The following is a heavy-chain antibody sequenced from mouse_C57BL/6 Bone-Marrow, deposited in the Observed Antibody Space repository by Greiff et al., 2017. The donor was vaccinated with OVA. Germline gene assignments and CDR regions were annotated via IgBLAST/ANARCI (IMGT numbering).Heavy chain of an antibody. V-gene: IGHV5-9-1*02. J-gene: IGHJ3*01. CDR3: TRGGAWFAY. CDR2: ISSGGDYI. Sequence: EVKVEESGEGLVKPGGSLKLSCAASGFTFSSYAMSWVRQTPEKRLEWVAYISSGGDYIYYADTVKGGFTISRDNARNTLYLQMSSLKSEDTAMYYCTRGGAWFAYWGQGTLVTVSA. CDR1: GFTFSSYA.